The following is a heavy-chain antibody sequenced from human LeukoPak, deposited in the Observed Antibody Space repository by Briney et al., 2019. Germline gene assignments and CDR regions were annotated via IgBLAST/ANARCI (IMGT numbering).Heavy chain of an antibody. J-gene: IGHJ4*02. CDR1: GFTFSSYW. V-gene: IGHV3-7*01. CDR2: IKQDGSNK. Sequence: GGSLRLSCAASGFTFSSYWMSWVRQAPAKGLEWVANIKQDGSNKYYVDSVKGRFTISRDNAKNSLYLQMNSLGAEDTAVYYCGRDRLYDFWSGYLRGFDYWGQGTLVPVSS. D-gene: IGHD3-3*01. CDR3: GRDRLYDFWSGYLRGFDY.